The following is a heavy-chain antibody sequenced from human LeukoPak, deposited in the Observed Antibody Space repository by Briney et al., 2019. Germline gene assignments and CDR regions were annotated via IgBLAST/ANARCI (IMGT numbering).Heavy chain of an antibody. Sequence: GGSLRLSCAASGFTFSSYWMSWVCQAPGKGLEWVANIKQDGSEKYYVDSVKGRFTISRDNAKDSLYLQMNSLRAEDTAVYYCARDRPXWVPAASHFDYRGQGTLVTVSS. V-gene: IGHV3-7*01. CDR1: GFTFSSYW. CDR3: ARDRPXWVPAASHFDY. CDR2: IKQDGSEK. J-gene: IGHJ4*02. D-gene: IGHD2-2*01.